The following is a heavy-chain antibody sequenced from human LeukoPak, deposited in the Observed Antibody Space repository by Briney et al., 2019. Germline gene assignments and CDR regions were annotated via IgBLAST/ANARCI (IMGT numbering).Heavy chain of an antibody. J-gene: IGHJ5*02. CDR2: IYPGDSDT. Sequence: GESLKISCKGSRYSFTSYWIGWVRQMPGKGLEWMGIIYPGDSDTRYSPSFQGQVTISADKSISTAYLQWSSLKASDTAMYYCAKTRIAAANWFDPWGQGTLVTVSS. CDR1: RYSFTSYW. V-gene: IGHV5-51*01. D-gene: IGHD6-13*01. CDR3: AKTRIAAANWFDP.